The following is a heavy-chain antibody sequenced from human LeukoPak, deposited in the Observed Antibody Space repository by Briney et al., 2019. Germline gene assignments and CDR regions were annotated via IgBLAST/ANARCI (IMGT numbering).Heavy chain of an antibody. Sequence: GGSLRLSCAASGFTFSSYWMHWVRQAPGKGLVWVSRIKTDGSSTSYADSVKGRFTISRDNSKNTLYLQMNSLRAEDTAVYYCARAPYGDNGYTAEVADYWGQGTLVTVSS. CDR1: GFTFSSYW. V-gene: IGHV3-74*01. J-gene: IGHJ4*02. CDR3: ARAPYGDNGYTAEVADY. CDR2: IKTDGSST. D-gene: IGHD3-16*01.